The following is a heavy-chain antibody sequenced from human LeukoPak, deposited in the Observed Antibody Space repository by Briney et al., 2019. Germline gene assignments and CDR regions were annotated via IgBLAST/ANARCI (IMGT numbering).Heavy chain of an antibody. CDR3: ARGLPDSYYDFWSGYHDASDI. J-gene: IGHJ3*02. CDR1: GYTFTSYD. Sequence: ASVKVSCKXSGYTFTSYDINWVRQATGQGLEWMGWMNPNSGNTGYAQKFQGRVTITRNTSISTAYMELSSLRSEDTAVYYCARGLPDSYYDFWSGYHDASDIWGQGTMVTVSS. CDR2: MNPNSGNT. V-gene: IGHV1-8*03. D-gene: IGHD3-3*01.